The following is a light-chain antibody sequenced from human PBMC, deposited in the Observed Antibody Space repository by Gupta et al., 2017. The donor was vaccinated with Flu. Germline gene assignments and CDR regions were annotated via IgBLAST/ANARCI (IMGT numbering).Light chain of an antibody. V-gene: IGKV1-33*01. CDR2: DAS. J-gene: IGKJ1*01. Sequence: VGDRVTITWRTSQDIRKYLNWYQQKSGQAPKLLIYDASDLEKGIPSRFSGRGSGTDFSFTINSLQTEDVAIYYCQQYENLSTFGQGTKVEIK. CDR1: QDIRKY. CDR3: QQYENLST.